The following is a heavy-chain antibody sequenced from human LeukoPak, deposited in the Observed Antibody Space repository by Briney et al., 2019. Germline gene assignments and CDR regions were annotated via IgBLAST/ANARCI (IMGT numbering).Heavy chain of an antibody. D-gene: IGHD4-17*01. CDR2: IVVGSGNT. J-gene: IGHJ4*02. V-gene: IGHV1-58*01. Sequence: SVKVSCKASGFTFTSSAVQWVRQARGQRLEWIGWIVVGSGNTNYAQKFQERVTITRDMSTSTAYMELSSLRSEDTAVYYCASRSGGDYPYFDYWGQGTLVTVSS. CDR3: ASRSGGDYPYFDY. CDR1: GFTFTSSA.